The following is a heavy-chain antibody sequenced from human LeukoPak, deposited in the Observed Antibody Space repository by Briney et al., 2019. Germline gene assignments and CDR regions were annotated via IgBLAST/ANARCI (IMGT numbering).Heavy chain of an antibody. CDR2: INSDGSST. V-gene: IGHV3-74*01. D-gene: IGHD3-22*01. Sequence: GGSLRLSCAASGSTFSSYWMHWVRQAPGKGLVWVSRINSDGSSTSYADSVKGRFTISRDNAKNTLYLQMNSLRAEDTAVYYCARDAIQPMIPDYWGQGTLVTVSS. J-gene: IGHJ4*02. CDR3: ARDAIQPMIPDY. CDR1: GSTFSSYW.